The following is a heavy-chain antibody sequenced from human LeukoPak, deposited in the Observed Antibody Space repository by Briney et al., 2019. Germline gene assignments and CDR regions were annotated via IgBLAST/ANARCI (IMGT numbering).Heavy chain of an antibody. CDR2: INPSGGST. Sequence: ASVKVSCKASGYTFTSYYMHWVRQAPGQGLEWMGIINPSGGSTSYAQKFQGRVTMTRDTSISTAYMELSRLRSDDTAVYYCARSDGVQLERLLGYWGQGTLVTVSS. CDR1: GYTFTSYY. V-gene: IGHV1-46*01. J-gene: IGHJ4*02. D-gene: IGHD1-1*01. CDR3: ARSDGVQLERLLGY.